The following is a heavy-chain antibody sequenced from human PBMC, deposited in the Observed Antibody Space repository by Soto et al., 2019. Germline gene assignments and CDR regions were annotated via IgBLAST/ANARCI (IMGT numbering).Heavy chain of an antibody. CDR1: GGSISSGGYY. D-gene: IGHD3-10*01. V-gene: IGHV4-31*03. Sequence: SETLSLTCTVSGGSISSGGYYWSWIRQHPGKGLEWIGYIYYSGSTYYNPSLKSRVTISVDTSKNQFSLKLSSVTAADTPVYYCARVGVDYIAYWGQGTLVTVSS. J-gene: IGHJ4*02. CDR3: ARVGVDYIAY. CDR2: IYYSGST.